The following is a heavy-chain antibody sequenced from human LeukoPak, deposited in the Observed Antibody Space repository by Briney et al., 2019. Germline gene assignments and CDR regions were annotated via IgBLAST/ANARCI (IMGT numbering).Heavy chain of an antibody. Sequence: PSETLSLTCTVSGGSISSYYWSWIRQPPGKGLEWIGYIDYSGSTNYNASLKSRVTISVDTSKNQFSLKLSSVTAADTAVYYCARGYCSGGSCYSVPGYWGRGTLVTVSS. D-gene: IGHD2-15*01. J-gene: IGHJ4*02. CDR3: ARGYCSGGSCYSVPGY. CDR1: GGSISSYY. V-gene: IGHV4-59*12. CDR2: IDYSGST.